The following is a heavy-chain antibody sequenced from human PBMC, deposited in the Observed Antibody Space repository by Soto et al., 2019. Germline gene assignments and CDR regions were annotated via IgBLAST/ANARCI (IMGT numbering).Heavy chain of an antibody. CDR3: ASDYGGAFDY. V-gene: IGHV4-34*01. CDR2: INHSGST. J-gene: IGHJ4*02. Sequence: KPSETLSLTCAVYGGSFSGYYWSWIRQPPGKGLEWIGEINHSGSTNYNPSLKSRVTISVDTSKNQFSLKLSSVTAADTAVYYCASDYGGAFDYWGQGTLVTVSS. D-gene: IGHD4-17*01. CDR1: GGSFSGYY.